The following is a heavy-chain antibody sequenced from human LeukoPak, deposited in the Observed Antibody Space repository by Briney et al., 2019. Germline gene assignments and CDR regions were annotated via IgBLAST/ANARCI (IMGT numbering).Heavy chain of an antibody. D-gene: IGHD5-18*01. CDR3: AREDRGYSYGFDS. CDR2: ISSSSSTI. Sequence: GGSLRLSCAASGFTFSSYSMNWVRQAPGKGLEWVSYISSSSSTIHYADSVKGRFTISRDNAKNSLYLQMNSLRAEDTAVYYCAREDRGYSYGFDSWGQGTLVTVSS. J-gene: IGHJ4*02. V-gene: IGHV3-48*01. CDR1: GFTFSSYS.